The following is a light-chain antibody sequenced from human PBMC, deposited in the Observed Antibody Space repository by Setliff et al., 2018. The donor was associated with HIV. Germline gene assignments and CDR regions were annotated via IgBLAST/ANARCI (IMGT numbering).Light chain of an antibody. CDR3: SSFGSSNTHV. CDR1: SSDVGSYNY. J-gene: IGLJ1*01. CDR2: DVT. Sequence: QSALTQPRSVSGSPGQSVTISCTGTSSDVGSYNYVSWYQQHPGKAPKLMIYDVTKRPSGVPDRFSGSKSGNTASLTISGLQAEDEADYYCSSFGSSNTHVFGTGTKV. V-gene: IGLV2-11*01.